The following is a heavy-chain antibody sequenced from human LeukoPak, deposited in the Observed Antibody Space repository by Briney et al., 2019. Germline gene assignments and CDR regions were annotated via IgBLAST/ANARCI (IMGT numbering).Heavy chain of an antibody. Sequence: PGGSLRLSCAASGFTFSSYAMSWVRQAPGKGLEWVSYISSSSSTIYYADSVKGRFTISRDNAKNSLYLQMNSLRAEDTAVYYCARGPGRRHSSSWWGPYFDYWGQGTLVTVSS. J-gene: IGHJ4*02. CDR1: GFTFSSYA. D-gene: IGHD6-13*01. V-gene: IGHV3-48*01. CDR3: ARGPGRRHSSSWWGPYFDY. CDR2: ISSSSSTI.